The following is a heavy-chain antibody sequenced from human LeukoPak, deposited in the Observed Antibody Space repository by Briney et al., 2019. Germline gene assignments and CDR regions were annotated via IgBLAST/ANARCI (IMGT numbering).Heavy chain of an antibody. CDR3: ARGLRDYYGSGSHLGWFDH. Sequence: SETLSLTCTVSGVSISSYYWSWIRQPPGKGLEWIGYIYYSGSNNYNPSLKSRVTISVDTSKNQFSLKLSSVTAADTAVYYCARGLRDYYGSGSHLGWFDHWGQGTLVTVSS. V-gene: IGHV4-59*01. J-gene: IGHJ5*02. CDR1: GVSISSYY. CDR2: IYYSGSN. D-gene: IGHD3-10*01.